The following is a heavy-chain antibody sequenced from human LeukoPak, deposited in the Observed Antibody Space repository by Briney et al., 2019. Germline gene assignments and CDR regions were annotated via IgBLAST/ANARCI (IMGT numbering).Heavy chain of an antibody. Sequence: ASVKVSCKASGYTFTGYYMHWVRQAPGQGLEWMGWINPNSGGTNYAQKFQGRVTMTRDTSISTAYMELSRLRSEDTAVYYCARGDCSSTSCYDYWGQGTLVTVSS. J-gene: IGHJ4*02. D-gene: IGHD2-2*01. CDR2: INPNSGGT. CDR1: GYTFTGYY. V-gene: IGHV1-2*02. CDR3: ARGDCSSTSCYDY.